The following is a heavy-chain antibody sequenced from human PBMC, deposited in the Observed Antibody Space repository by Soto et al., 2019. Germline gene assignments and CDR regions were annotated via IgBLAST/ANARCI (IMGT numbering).Heavy chain of an antibody. CDR3: ARVKTTIAYRDSSMHV. V-gene: IGHV3-9*01. D-gene: IGHD3-16*01. CDR1: GFNFDDFA. J-gene: IGHJ6*03. Sequence: EVVLVESGGGLVQPGGSLRLSCVASGFNFDDFAMHWVRQAPGKGLQWVSGIRWNGDTPAYGDSVKGRFIISRDNDRNSLSLQINSLRPEDTAVYFCARVKTTIAYRDSSMHVWGKGTTVTVS. CDR2: IRWNGDTP.